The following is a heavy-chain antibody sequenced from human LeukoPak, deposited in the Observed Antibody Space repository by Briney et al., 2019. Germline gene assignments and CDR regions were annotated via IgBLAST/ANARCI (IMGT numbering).Heavy chain of an antibody. Sequence: PSETLSLTGTVSGGSISSSSYYWGWIRQPPGKGLEWIGSIYYSGSTYYNPPLKSRVTISVDTSKNQFSLKLSSVTAADTAVYYCARAKGVYCSGGSCYFFDYWGQGTLVTVSS. CDR2: IYYSGST. J-gene: IGHJ4*02. V-gene: IGHV4-39*07. D-gene: IGHD2-15*01. CDR1: GGSISSSSYY. CDR3: ARAKGVYCSGGSCYFFDY.